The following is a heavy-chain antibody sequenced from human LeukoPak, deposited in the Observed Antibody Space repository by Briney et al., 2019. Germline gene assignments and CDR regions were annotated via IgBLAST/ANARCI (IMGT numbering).Heavy chain of an antibody. CDR2: INHSGST. J-gene: IGHJ5*02. D-gene: IGHD6-19*01. V-gene: IGHV4-34*01. CDR3: AREGRYSSGWFLYEFDP. CDR1: GGSFSGYY. Sequence: SETLSLTCAVYGGSFSGYYWSWIRQPPGKGLEWIGEINHSGSTNYNPSLKSRVTISVDTSKNQFSLKLSSVTAADTAVYYCAREGRYSSGWFLYEFDPWGQGTLVTVSS.